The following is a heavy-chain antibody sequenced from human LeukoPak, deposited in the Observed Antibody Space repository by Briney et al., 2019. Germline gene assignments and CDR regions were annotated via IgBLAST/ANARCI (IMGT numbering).Heavy chain of an antibody. Sequence: QSGGSLRLSCAASGFTFSTYAMNWVRQAPGKGLEWVSTINHNGGNTYYADSVKGRFTISRDNSKNTLYLQMNSLRAEDTALYYCAKVYVWNEYYFDYWGQGTLVTVSS. CDR1: GFTFSTYA. V-gene: IGHV3-23*01. CDR2: INHNGGNT. CDR3: AKVYVWNEYYFDY. J-gene: IGHJ4*02. D-gene: IGHD1-1*01.